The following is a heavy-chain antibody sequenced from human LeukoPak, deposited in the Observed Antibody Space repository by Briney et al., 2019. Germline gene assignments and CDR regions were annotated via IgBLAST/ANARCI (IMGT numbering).Heavy chain of an antibody. CDR3: ARGTNGYLQLPF. Sequence: KPSETLSLPCAVYGGSFSGYYWSWIRQPRGKGLEWVGYMYSSGSTNYNPSLKSRLTISIDMSRNQFSLQLSHVTADDTAVYYCARGTNGYLQLPFWGQGTLVTVSS. D-gene: IGHD2-2*01. V-gene: IGHV4-59*12. CDR1: GGSFSGYY. CDR2: MYSSGST. J-gene: IGHJ4*02.